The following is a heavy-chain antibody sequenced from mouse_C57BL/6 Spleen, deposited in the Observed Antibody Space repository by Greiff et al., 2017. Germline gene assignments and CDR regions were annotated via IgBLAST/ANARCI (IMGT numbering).Heavy chain of an antibody. D-gene: IGHD3-2*02. J-gene: IGHJ4*01. CDR2: IYPGSGSP. CDR3: ARWAAQALYAMDY. V-gene: IGHV1-55*01. CDR1: GYTFTSYW. Sequence: VQLQQPGAELVKPGASVKMSCKASGYTFTSYWITWVKQRPGQGLEWIGDIYPGSGSPNYNEKFKSKAPLTVDTSSSPAYMQLSSLTSEDSAVYYCARWAAQALYAMDYWGQGTSVTVSS.